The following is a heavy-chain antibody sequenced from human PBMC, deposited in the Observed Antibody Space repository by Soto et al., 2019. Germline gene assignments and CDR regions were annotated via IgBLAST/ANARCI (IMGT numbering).Heavy chain of an antibody. V-gene: IGHV4-39*01. CDR2: IYYSGST. CDR1: GGSISSRSYY. D-gene: IGHD3-10*01. J-gene: IGHJ6*02. CDR3: ASPTYYHGSGSPVNKKYYYYYGMDV. Sequence: SSETMYLTCTVSGGSISSRSYYWGWIRQPPGKGLEWIGSIYYSGSTYYNPSLKSRVTISVDTSKNQFSLKLSSVTAADTAVYYCASPTYYHGSGSPVNKKYYYYYGMDVWGQGTTVTVSS.